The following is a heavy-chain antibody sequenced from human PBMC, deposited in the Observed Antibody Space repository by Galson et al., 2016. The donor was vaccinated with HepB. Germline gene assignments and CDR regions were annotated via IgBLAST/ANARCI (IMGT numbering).Heavy chain of an antibody. D-gene: IGHD3-9*01. Sequence: SLRLSCAASGFTFSSYAMSWVRQAPGKGLEWVSSSGSGGPTYYADSVKGRVTISRDNSKNTLFLQMYSLRADDTAVYYCAKSVLEYDILTGYYRRGADYWGQGTLVTVSS. CDR2: SGSGGPT. CDR3: AKSVLEYDILTGYYRRGADY. V-gene: IGHV3-23*01. CDR1: GFTFSSYA. J-gene: IGHJ4*02.